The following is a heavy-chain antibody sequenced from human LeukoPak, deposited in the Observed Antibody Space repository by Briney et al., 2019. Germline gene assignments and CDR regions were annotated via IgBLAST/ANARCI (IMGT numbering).Heavy chain of an antibody. D-gene: IGHD6-13*01. J-gene: IGHJ4*02. CDR3: ARGIFSAAGTWGDY. V-gene: IGHV1-2*02. CDR1: GYTFTGYY. Sequence: ASVKVSCKASGYTFTGYYMHWVRQAPGQGLEWMGWINPNSGGTNYAQKFQGRVTMTRDTSISTAYMELSRLRSDDTAVYYCARGIFSAAGTWGDYWGRGTLVTVSS. CDR2: INPNSGGT.